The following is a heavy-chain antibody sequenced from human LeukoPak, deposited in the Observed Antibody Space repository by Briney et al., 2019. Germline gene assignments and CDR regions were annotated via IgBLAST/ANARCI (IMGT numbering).Heavy chain of an antibody. D-gene: IGHD6-6*01. V-gene: IGHV4-59*08. CDR2: IYYSGST. CDR3: ARSYSSSLYFDY. CDR1: GGSISSYY. Sequence: SETLSLTCTVSGGSISSYYWSWIRQPPGKGLEWIGYIYYSGSTNYNRSLKSRVTISVDTSKNQFSLKRNSVLAPDTAVYYCARSYSSSLYFDYWGQGTLVTVSS. J-gene: IGHJ4*02.